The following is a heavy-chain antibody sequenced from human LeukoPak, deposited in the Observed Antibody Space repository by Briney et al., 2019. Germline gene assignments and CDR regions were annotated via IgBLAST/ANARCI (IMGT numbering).Heavy chain of an antibody. CDR2: IWYDGSNK. V-gene: IGHV3-33*01. CDR1: GFTFSSYG. D-gene: IGHD6-13*01. Sequence: PGRSLGLSCAASGFTFSSYGMHWVRQAPGKGLEWVAVIWYDGSNKYYADSVKGRFTISRDNSKNTLYLQMNSLRAEDTAVYYCARDAIAAAVNNWFDPWGQGTLVTVSS. J-gene: IGHJ5*02. CDR3: ARDAIAAAVNNWFDP.